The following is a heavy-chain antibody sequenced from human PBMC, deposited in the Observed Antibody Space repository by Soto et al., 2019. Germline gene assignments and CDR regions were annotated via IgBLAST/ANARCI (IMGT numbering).Heavy chain of an antibody. V-gene: IGHV3-7*05. CDR1: GFTFSSYW. CDR2: IKQDGSEK. CDR3: ARDFDGGPHDYAQSEADY. J-gene: IGHJ4*02. D-gene: IGHD3-9*01. Sequence: EVQLVESGGGLVQPGGSLRLSCAASGFTFSSYWMSWVRQAPGKGLEWVANIKQDGSEKYYVDSVKGRFTISRDNAKNSLYLQMNSLRAEDTAVYYCARDFDGGPHDYAQSEADYWGQGTMVTVSS.